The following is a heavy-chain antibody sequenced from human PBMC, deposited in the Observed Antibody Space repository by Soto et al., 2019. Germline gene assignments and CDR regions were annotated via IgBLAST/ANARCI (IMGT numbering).Heavy chain of an antibody. Sequence: QVQLVESGGGVVQPGRSLRLSCAASGFTFSSYAMHWVRQAPGKGLEWVAVISYDGSNKYYAESVKGRFTISRDNSKNTLYLQMNSLRAEDTAVYYCAREGGCSGGSCYYFDYWGQGTLVTVSS. D-gene: IGHD2-15*01. J-gene: IGHJ4*02. CDR2: ISYDGSNK. CDR3: AREGGCSGGSCYYFDY. CDR1: GFTFSSYA. V-gene: IGHV3-30-3*01.